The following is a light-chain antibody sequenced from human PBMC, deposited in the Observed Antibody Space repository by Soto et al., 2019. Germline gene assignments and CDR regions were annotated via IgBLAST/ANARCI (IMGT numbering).Light chain of an antibody. J-gene: IGKJ4*01. CDR1: QSVSTY. CDR2: DAS. Sequence: EIVLTQSPATLSLSPGERATLSCTASQSVSTYLSWYQQKPGQAPRLLISDASNRATGIPARFSGSGSGTDFTLTISSLEPEDFAVFFCHQHSNWPLTFGGGTKVEIK. CDR3: HQHSNWPLT. V-gene: IGKV3-11*01.